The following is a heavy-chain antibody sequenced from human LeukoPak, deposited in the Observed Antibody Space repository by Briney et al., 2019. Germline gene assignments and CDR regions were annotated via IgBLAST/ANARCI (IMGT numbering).Heavy chain of an antibody. CDR2: ISGSSSNV. V-gene: IGHV3-48*03. Sequence: GGSLRLSCAASGFTFSSYEMNWVRQAPGKGLEWISAISGSSSNVYYAASVRGRFTISRDNAESSLYLQLNTMRAEDTAVYYCARGFRDTAMFLDYWGQGTLVTVSS. D-gene: IGHD5-18*01. J-gene: IGHJ4*02. CDR1: GFTFSSYE. CDR3: ARGFRDTAMFLDY.